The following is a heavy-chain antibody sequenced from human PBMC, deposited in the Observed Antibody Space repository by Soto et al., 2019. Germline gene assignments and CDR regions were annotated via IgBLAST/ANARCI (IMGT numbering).Heavy chain of an antibody. CDR1: GFTFSSYG. J-gene: IGHJ6*02. CDR2: ISYDGSNK. Sequence: PGGSLRLSCAASGFTFSSYGMHWVRQAPGKGLEWVAVISYDGSNKYYAAPVKGRFTISRDDSKNTLYLQMNSLKTEDTAVYYCTTGIVVVIPSGMDVWGQGTTVTVSS. D-gene: IGHD3-22*01. V-gene: IGHV3-30*03. CDR3: TTGIVVVIPSGMDV.